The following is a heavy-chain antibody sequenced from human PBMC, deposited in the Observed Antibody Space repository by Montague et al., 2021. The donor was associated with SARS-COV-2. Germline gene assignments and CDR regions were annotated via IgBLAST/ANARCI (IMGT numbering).Heavy chain of an antibody. CDR2: IYYSGST. CDR3: ATLTLGYCTNGVCQPPDY. D-gene: IGHD2-8*01. J-gene: IGHJ4*02. Sequence: SETLSLTRTVSGGSISSSSYYWGWIRQPPGKGLEWIGSIYYSGSTYYNPSLKSRVTISVDASKNQFSLKLSSVTAADTAVYYCATLTLGYCTNGVCQPPDYWGQGTLVTVSS. V-gene: IGHV4-39*01. CDR1: GGSISSSSYY.